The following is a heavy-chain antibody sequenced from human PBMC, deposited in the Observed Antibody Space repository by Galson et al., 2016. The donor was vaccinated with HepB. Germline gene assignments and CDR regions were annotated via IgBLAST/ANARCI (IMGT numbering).Heavy chain of an antibody. D-gene: IGHD5-12*01. J-gene: IGHJ6*01. CDR3: ARQEFVFDGYDRGANDGRDD. Sequence: QSGAEVKEPGESLKISCEGFGYSFTSYWIAWVRHLPGKGLEWMGIIYPDDSDTRYSPSFQGHVTISADKSINTAYLQWSSLKASGTAVYYCARQEFVFDGYDRGANDGRDDWGQGTTGTVSA. CDR1: GYSFTSYW. V-gene: IGHV5-51*01. CDR2: IYPDDSDT.